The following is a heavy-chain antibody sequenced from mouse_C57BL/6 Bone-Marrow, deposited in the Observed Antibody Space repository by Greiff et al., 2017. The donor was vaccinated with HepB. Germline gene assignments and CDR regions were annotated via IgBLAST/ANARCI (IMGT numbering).Heavy chain of an antibody. CDR1: GYSFTGYY. D-gene: IGHD4-1*01. CDR3: ARYPAANWDGAY. Sequence: EVQLQESGPELVKPGASVKISCKASGYSFTGYYMNWVKQSPEKSLEWIGEINPSTGGTTYNQKFKAKATLTVDKSSSTAYMQLKSLTSEDSAVYYCARYPAANWDGAYWGQGTLVTVSA. CDR2: INPSTGGT. V-gene: IGHV1-42*01. J-gene: IGHJ3*01.